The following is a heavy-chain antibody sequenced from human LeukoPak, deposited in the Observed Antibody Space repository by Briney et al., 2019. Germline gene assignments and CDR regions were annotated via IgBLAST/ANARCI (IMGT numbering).Heavy chain of an antibody. CDR2: IYPGDSDT. J-gene: IGHJ4*02. D-gene: IGHD1-26*01. CDR1: GYSFTSCW. Sequence: GESLKISCKGSGYSFTSCWIGWVRQMPGKGLEWMGIIYPGDSDTRYSPSFQGQVTISADRSINTAYLQWSSLKASDTAMYYCARHSGSYAVGYWGQGTLVTVSS. V-gene: IGHV5-51*01. CDR3: ARHSGSYAVGY.